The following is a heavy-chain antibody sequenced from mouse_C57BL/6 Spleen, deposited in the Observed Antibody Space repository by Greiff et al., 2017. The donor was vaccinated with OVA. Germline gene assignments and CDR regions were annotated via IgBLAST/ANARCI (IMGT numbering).Heavy chain of an antibody. D-gene: IGHD1-1*01. CDR3: ARHYYGSSYEGAMDY. CDR2: LSNGGGST. Sequence: EVKLMESGGGLVQPGGSLKLSCAASGFTFSDYYMYCVRQTPEKRLEWVAYLSNGGGSTYYPDTVKGRFTISRDNAKKTLYLQMSRLKSEDTAMYYCARHYYGSSYEGAMDYWGQGTSVTVSS. J-gene: IGHJ4*01. CDR1: GFTFSDYY. V-gene: IGHV5-12*01.